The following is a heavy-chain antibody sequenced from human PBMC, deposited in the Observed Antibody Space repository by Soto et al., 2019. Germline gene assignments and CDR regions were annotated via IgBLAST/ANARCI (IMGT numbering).Heavy chain of an antibody. D-gene: IGHD5-12*01. CDR2: IYYSGST. V-gene: IGHV4-39*01. Sequence: SETLSLTCTVSGGSISSSSYYWGWIRQPPGKGLEWIGSIYYSGSTYYNPSLKSRVTISVDTSKNQFSLKLSSVTAADTAVYYCARLGWLRGGGSDYWGQGTLVTVSS. J-gene: IGHJ4*02. CDR1: GGSISSSSYY. CDR3: ARLGWLRGGGSDY.